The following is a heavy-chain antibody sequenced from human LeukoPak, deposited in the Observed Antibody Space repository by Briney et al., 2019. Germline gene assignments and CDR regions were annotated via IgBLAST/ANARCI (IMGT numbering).Heavy chain of an antibody. CDR1: GFTFSNYG. CDR2: ITGSGGNT. Sequence: TGGSLRLSCAASGFTFSNYGMNWVRQAPGKGLEWVSGITGSGGNTYYADSVKGRFTISRDNSKNTMYLQMNSLRAEDTAVYYCARPVVAATTPDTFDIWGQGTMVTVSS. V-gene: IGHV3-23*01. CDR3: ARPVVAATTPDTFDI. J-gene: IGHJ3*02. D-gene: IGHD2-15*01.